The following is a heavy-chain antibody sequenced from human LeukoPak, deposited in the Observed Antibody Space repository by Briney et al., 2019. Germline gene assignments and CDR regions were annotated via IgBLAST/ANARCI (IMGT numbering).Heavy chain of an antibody. Sequence: PGGSLRLSCAASGFTFSSYGTHWVRQAPGKGLEWVAVISYDGSNKYYADSVKGRFTISRDNSKNTLYLQMNSLRAEDTAVYYCAKMAYSGYDVDYWGQGTLVTVSS. D-gene: IGHD5-12*01. CDR2: ISYDGSNK. V-gene: IGHV3-30*18. CDR3: AKMAYSGYDVDY. CDR1: GFTFSSYG. J-gene: IGHJ4*02.